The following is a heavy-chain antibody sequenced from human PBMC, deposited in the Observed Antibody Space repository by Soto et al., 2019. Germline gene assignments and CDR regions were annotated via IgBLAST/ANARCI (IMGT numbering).Heavy chain of an antibody. V-gene: IGHV1-46*01. J-gene: IGHJ6*02. CDR2: INPNGGGT. CDR1: GYVFTNYF. D-gene: IGHD6-13*01. Sequence: QVQLVQSGAEVKKPGASVKVSCKASGYVFTNYFMHWVRQAPGQGLEWMGIINPNGGGTSYAQKFEGRVTMTRDSATSTVYMDLSSLRSEDTALYFCAREVGSNSCYYYYGMDVCGQGTSVTVSS. CDR3: AREVGSNSCYYYYGMDV.